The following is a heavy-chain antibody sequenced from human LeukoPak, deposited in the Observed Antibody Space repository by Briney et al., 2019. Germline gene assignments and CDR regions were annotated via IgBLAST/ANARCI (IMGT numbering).Heavy chain of an antibody. CDR2: MYLSGTT. CDR3: AGLVGRYSSGLYYYYFDY. J-gene: IGHJ4*02. Sequence: SGTLSLTCTVSGDSINSLDLWSWVRQPPGKGLEWTGEMYLSGTTHSNPSVKSRVTISIDKSKNQFFLSLSSVTAADTAVYYCAGLVGRYSSGLYYYYFDYWGQGTLVTVSS. V-gene: IGHV4-4*02. D-gene: IGHD3-22*01. CDR1: GDSINSLDL.